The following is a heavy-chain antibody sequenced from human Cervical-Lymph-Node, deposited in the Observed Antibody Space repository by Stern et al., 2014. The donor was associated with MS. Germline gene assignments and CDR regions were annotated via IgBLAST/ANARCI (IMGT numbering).Heavy chain of an antibody. CDR2: IIPIFDTA. CDR3: AKEEGRDGYHGMDV. Sequence: VQLVQSGAEVKKPGSSVKVSCKTSGSTFNSNTSIWVRQAPGQGLEWMGGIIPIFDTANYAQHFQGRVTITADESTRTAYMELSGLRSDDTAVYYCAKEEGRDGYHGMDVWGQGTTVTVSS. D-gene: IGHD3-22*01. V-gene: IGHV1-69*01. CDR1: GSTFNSNT. J-gene: IGHJ6*02.